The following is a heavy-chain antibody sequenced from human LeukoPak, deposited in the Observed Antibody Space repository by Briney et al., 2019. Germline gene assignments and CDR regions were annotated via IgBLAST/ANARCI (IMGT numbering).Heavy chain of an antibody. Sequence: GGSLRLSCAASGFTFSDYYMSWIRQAPGKGLEWVSYISSSGSTIYYADSVKGRFTISRDNARNSLYLQMNSLRAEDTAIYYCARHAGTTVTPIDYWGQGTLVTVSS. J-gene: IGHJ4*02. CDR3: ARHAGTTVTPIDY. D-gene: IGHD4-17*01. CDR1: GFTFSDYY. CDR2: ISSSGSTI. V-gene: IGHV3-11*04.